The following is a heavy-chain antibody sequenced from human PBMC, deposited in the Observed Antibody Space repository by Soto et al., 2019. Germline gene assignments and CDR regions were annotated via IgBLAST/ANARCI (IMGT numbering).Heavy chain of an antibody. D-gene: IGHD6-19*01. CDR1: GGSISSGDYY. CDR3: AHYSSGRAFDI. J-gene: IGHJ3*02. V-gene: IGHV4-30-4*01. CDR2: IYYSGST. Sequence: QVQLQESGPGLVKPSQTLSLTCTVSGGSISSGDYYWRWIRQPPGKGLEWIGYIYYSGSTYYNPSLKSRVTISVDTSKTQFSLKLSSVTAADTAVYYWAHYSSGRAFDIWGQGTMVTVSS.